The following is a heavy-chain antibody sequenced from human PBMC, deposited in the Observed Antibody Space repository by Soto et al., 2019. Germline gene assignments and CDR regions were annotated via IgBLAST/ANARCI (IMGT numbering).Heavy chain of an antibody. Sequence: QVQLVQSGPEVKKPGASVKVSCKASGYTFTNHGISWVRQAPGQGLEWVGWISGYNANTKYAQKFQGRVTMSTDTSTKTAYMELLSLRSDDTAVYYCASEIYPLAYYFDYWGQGTLVTVSS. CDR2: ISGYNANT. CDR3: ASEIYPLAYYFDY. V-gene: IGHV1-18*04. J-gene: IGHJ4*02. CDR1: GYTFTNHG.